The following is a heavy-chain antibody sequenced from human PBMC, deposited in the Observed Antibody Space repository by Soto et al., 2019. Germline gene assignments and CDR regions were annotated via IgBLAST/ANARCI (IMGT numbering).Heavy chain of an antibody. CDR3: ARHGRTYMDV. CDR2: IYYSGST. J-gene: IGHJ6*03. V-gene: IGHV4-39*01. CDR1: GGSISSSSYY. Sequence: QLQLQESGPGLVKPSETLSLTCTVSGGSISSSSYYWGWILQPPGKGLEWIGSIYYSGSTYYNPSLKSRVTISVDTSKNQFSLKLSSVTAADTAVYYCARHGRTYMDVWGKGTTVTVSS.